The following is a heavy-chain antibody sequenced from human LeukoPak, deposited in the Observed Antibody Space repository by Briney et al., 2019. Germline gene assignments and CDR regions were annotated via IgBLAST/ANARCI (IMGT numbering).Heavy chain of an antibody. CDR3: ARRGTYVDS. D-gene: IGHD1-26*01. Sequence: GGSLRLSCAASGFTFSNYWMSWVRQAPGKGLEWVANMKQDGSEKYYVDSVKGRFTISRDNAKNSLYLQMNSLRAEDTAVYYCARRGTYVDSWGQGTLVTVSS. CDR1: GFTFSNYW. CDR2: MKQDGSEK. J-gene: IGHJ4*02. V-gene: IGHV3-7*01.